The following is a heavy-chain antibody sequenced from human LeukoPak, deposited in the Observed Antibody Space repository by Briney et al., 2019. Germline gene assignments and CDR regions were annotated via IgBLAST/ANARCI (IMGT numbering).Heavy chain of an antibody. CDR3: ARPSGYSGYDYGY. V-gene: IGHV4-59*08. Sequence: SSETLSLTCTVSGGSISSYYWSWIRQPPGKGLEWIGYIYYSGSTYYNPSLKSRVTISADTSKNHFSLKVSSVTAADTAVYYCARPSGYSGYDYGYWGQGTLVSVSS. CDR1: GGSISSYY. D-gene: IGHD5-12*01. J-gene: IGHJ4*02. CDR2: IYYSGST.